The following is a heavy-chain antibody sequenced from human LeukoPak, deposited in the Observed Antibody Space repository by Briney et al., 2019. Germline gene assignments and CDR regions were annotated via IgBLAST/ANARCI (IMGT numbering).Heavy chain of an antibody. CDR2: LSSSGSTI. D-gene: IGHD3-3*01. Sequence: PGGSLRLSCAASGFTFSDYYMSWIRQAPGKGLEWVSYLSSSGSTIYYADSVKGRFTISRDNAKNSLYLQMNSLRAEDTAVYYCARDAFTIFGVVITTQRFDYWGQGTLVTVSS. J-gene: IGHJ4*02. V-gene: IGHV3-11*01. CDR3: ARDAFTIFGVVITTQRFDY. CDR1: GFTFSDYY.